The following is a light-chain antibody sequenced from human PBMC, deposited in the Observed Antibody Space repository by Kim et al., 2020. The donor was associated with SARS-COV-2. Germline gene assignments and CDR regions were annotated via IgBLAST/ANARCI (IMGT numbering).Light chain of an antibody. Sequence: EIVLTQSPGTLSLSPGERATLSCRASQFVTSSSLTWYQQTPGQPPRLLIYGASNRATGIPDRFTGSGSGTDFTLTISRLEPEDFAVYYCQQYGSSPPYTFGQGTKLEI. CDR2: GAS. CDR3: QQYGSSPPYT. V-gene: IGKV3-20*01. J-gene: IGKJ2*01. CDR1: QFVTSSS.